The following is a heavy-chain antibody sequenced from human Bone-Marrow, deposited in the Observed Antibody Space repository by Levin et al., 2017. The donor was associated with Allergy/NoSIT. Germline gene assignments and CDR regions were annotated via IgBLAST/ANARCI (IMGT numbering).Heavy chain of an antibody. V-gene: IGHV1-8*01. CDR3: ARVYVSRTVLRFLEWSPHSLDYFDY. Sequence: GESLKISCKASGYTFTSYDINWVRQATGQGLEWMGWMNPNSGNTGYAQKFQGRVTMTRNTSISTAYMELSSLRSEDTAVYYCARVYVSRTVLRFLEWSPHSLDYFDYWGQGTLVTVSS. CDR1: GYTFTSYD. CDR2: MNPNSGNT. J-gene: IGHJ4*02. D-gene: IGHD3-3*01.